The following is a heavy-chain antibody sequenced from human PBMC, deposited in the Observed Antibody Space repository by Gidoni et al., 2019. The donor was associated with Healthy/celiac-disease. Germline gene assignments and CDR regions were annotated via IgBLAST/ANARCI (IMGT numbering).Heavy chain of an antibody. Sequence: EVQLVESGGGLVQPGGSLRLSCAASGFTFSSYWMHWVRQAPGKGLVWVSRINSDGSSTSYADSVKGRFTISRDNAKNTLYLQMNSLRAEDTAVYYCARGYCSGGSCYSYNWFDPWGQGTLVTVSS. CDR3: ARGYCSGGSCYSYNWFDP. CDR2: INSDGSST. CDR1: GFTFSSYW. D-gene: IGHD2-15*01. J-gene: IGHJ5*02. V-gene: IGHV3-74*01.